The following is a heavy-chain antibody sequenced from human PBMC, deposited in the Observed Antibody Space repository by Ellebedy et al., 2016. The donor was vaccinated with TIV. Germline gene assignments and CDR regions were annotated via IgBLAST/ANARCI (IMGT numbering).Heavy chain of an antibody. J-gene: IGHJ4*02. CDR2: ISFDGTNK. CDR1: GFTLSTYA. CDR3: ARGRYYDLLTGYYLGLDY. D-gene: IGHD3-9*01. Sequence: PGGSLRLSCAASGFTLSTYAIHWVRQAPGKGLEWVAVISFDGTNKYYADSVKGRFTMSRDTSKNTLFLQMNSLRVEDTAVSHCARGRYYDLLTGYYLGLDYWGQGALVTVSS. V-gene: IGHV3-30*04.